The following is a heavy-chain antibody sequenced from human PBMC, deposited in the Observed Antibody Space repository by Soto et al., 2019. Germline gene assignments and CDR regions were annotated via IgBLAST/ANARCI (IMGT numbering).Heavy chain of an antibody. CDR3: ARGYCSSTSCYERLHNYGMDV. D-gene: IGHD2-2*01. Sequence: ASVKVSCKASGGTFSSYAISCVRQAPGQGLEWMGGIIPIFGTANYAQKFQCRVTITADKSTSTDYMELSSLRSEDTAVYYCARGYCSSTSCYERLHNYGMDVWGQGTTVTVSS. CDR2: IIPIFGTA. V-gene: IGHV1-69*06. J-gene: IGHJ6*02. CDR1: GGTFSSYA.